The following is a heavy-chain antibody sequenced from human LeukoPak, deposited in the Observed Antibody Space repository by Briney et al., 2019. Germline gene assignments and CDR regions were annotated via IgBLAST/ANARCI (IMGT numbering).Heavy chain of an antibody. Sequence: SETLSLTCTVSGGSISGYYWSWIRQPPGKGLEWIGYIYYSGSTNYDPSLKSRITISVDTSKSQFSLKLSSVTAADTAVYYCAGHYVFVRGGSSFDYWAREPWSPSPQ. CDR1: GGSISGYY. J-gene: IGHJ4*02. V-gene: IGHV4-59*08. CDR3: AGHYVFVRGGSSFDY. CDR2: IYYSGST. D-gene: IGHD3-16*01.